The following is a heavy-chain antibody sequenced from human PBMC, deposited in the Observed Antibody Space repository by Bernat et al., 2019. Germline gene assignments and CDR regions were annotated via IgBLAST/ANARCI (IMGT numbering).Heavy chain of an antibody. Sequence: EVQLVESGGGLVQPGGSLRLSCAASGFTFSSYWMHWVRQAPGKGLVWVSRINSDGSSTSYADSVKGRFTISRDNAKNTLYLQMNSLRAEDTAVYYCAKGPFGRLPYLLDFWGPGTLVNVSS. V-gene: IGHV3-74*01. CDR1: GFTFSSYW. CDR3: AKGPFGRLPYLLDF. CDR2: INSDGSST. J-gene: IGHJ4*02. D-gene: IGHD6-25*01.